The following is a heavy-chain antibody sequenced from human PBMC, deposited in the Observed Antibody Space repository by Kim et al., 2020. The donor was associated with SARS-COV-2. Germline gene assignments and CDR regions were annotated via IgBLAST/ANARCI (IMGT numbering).Heavy chain of an antibody. CDR3: ARGLLWFGELSRHYYYYYGMDV. D-gene: IGHD3-10*01. J-gene: IGHJ6*02. CDR1: GFTFSSYA. CDR2: ISYDGSNK. Sequence: GGSLRLSCAASGFTFSSYAMHWVRQAPGKGLEWVAVISYDGSNKYYADSVKGRFTISRDNSKNTLYLQMNSLRAEDTAVYYCARGLLWFGELSRHYYYYYGMDVWGQGTTVTVSS. V-gene: IGHV3-30*04.